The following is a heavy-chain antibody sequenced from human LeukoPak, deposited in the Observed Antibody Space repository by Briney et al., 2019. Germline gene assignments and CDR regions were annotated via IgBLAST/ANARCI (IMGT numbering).Heavy chain of an antibody. Sequence: SETLSLTCAVYGGSFSGYYWSWIRQPPGKGLEWMGEINHSGSTNYNPSLKSRVTISVDTSKNEFSLKLSSVTAADTAVYYCAREYYDFWSGYFDYWGQGTLVTVSS. CDR3: AREYYDFWSGYFDY. D-gene: IGHD3-3*01. J-gene: IGHJ4*02. CDR2: INHSGST. V-gene: IGHV4-34*01. CDR1: GGSFSGYY.